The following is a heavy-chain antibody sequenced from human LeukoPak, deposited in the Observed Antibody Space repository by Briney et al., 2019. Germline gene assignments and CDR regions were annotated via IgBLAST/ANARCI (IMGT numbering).Heavy chain of an antibody. J-gene: IGHJ6*03. CDR2: IYTSGST. V-gene: IGHV4-61*02. D-gene: IGHD4-23*01. CDR1: GGSISSGSYY. CDR3: ARLDYGGNLYYYYYYMDV. Sequence: SETLSLTCTVSGGSISSGSYYWSWIRQPAGKGLEWIGRIYTSGSTNYNPSLKSRVTISVDTSKNQFSLKLSSVTAADTAVYYCARLDYGGNLYYYYYYMDVWGKGTTVTVSS.